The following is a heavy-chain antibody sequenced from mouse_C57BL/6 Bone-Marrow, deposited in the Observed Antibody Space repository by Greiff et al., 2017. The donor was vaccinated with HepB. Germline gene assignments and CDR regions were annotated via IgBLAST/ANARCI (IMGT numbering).Heavy chain of an antibody. CDR2: IRSKSNNYAT. V-gene: IGHV10-1*01. CDR1: GFSFNTYA. Sequence: EVKLMESGGGLVQPKGSLKLSCAASGFSFNTYAMNWVRQAPGKGLEWVARIRSKSNNYATYYADSVKDRFTISRDDSESMLYLQKNNMKTEDTAMYYCVRQRKHYAMDYWGQGTSVTVSS. CDR3: VRQRKHYAMDY. J-gene: IGHJ4*01.